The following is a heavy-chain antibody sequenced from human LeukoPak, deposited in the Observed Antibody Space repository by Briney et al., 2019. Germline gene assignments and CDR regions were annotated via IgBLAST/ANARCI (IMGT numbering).Heavy chain of an antibody. D-gene: IGHD2-15*01. V-gene: IGHV4-59*11. Sequence: PSETLSLTCTVSGGSINSHHWSWIRQPPGKGLEWIGYISDSGSTNYNPSLRSRVTISVDTSKNQFSLKLSSVTTADTAVYCCARAEGVGRAAKWSWFDPWGQGTLVIVSS. J-gene: IGHJ5*02. CDR1: GGSINSHH. CDR2: ISDSGST. CDR3: ARAEGVGRAAKWSWFDP.